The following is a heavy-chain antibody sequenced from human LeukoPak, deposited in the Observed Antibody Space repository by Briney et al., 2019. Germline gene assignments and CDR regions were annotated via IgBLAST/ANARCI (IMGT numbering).Heavy chain of an antibody. CDR2: IFSSGST. Sequence: SETLSLTRTVSGGSISNYYWSWIRQPAGKGLEWIGRIFSSGSTNYNPSLQSRVTMSIDTSKNQFSLKLNSVTAADTAVYYCARATREAEEAYYFDYWGQGTLVTVSS. J-gene: IGHJ4*02. V-gene: IGHV4-4*07. CDR3: ARATREAEEAYYFDY. CDR1: GGSISNYY. D-gene: IGHD5-12*01.